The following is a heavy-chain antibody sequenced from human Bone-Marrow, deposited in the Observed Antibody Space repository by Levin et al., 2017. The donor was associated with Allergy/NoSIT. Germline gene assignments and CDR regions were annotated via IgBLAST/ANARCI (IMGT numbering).Heavy chain of an antibody. D-gene: IGHD2-2*01. V-gene: IGHV4-38-2*02. CDR2: MYHSDLP. CDR3: ARFSSSSCFFDQ. Sequence: SQTLSLTCTVSGYSISSGYYWGWIRQSPGKGLEWIGNMYHSDLPYYMPSLKSRVALSVDTSKNHFYLKMTSVTAADTAVYYCARFSSSSCFFDQWGQGTLVTVSS. J-gene: IGHJ4*02. CDR1: GYSISSGYY.